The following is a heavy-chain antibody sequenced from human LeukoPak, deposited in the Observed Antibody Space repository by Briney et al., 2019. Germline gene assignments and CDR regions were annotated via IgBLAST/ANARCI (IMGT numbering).Heavy chain of an antibody. V-gene: IGHV4-59*01. J-gene: IGHJ4*02. Sequence: SETLFLTCTVSGGSITSYYWSWIRQPPGKGLEWIGYIDYSGSTNYNPSLKSRVTISRDTSKNQFSLRLSSVTAADTAFYYCARVRRYCGSDCYNFDYWGQGTLVTVSS. D-gene: IGHD2-21*02. CDR3: ARVRRYCGSDCYNFDY. CDR2: IDYSGST. CDR1: GGSITSYY.